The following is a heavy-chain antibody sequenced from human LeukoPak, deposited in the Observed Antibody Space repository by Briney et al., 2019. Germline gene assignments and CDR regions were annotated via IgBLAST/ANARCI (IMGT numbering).Heavy chain of an antibody. CDR3: ARGRSIVGATNAERDY. CDR2: INHSGST. D-gene: IGHD1-26*01. Sequence: SETLSLTCAVYGGSVSGYYWSWIRQPPGKGLEWNGEINHSGSTNYNPSLKSRVTISVDTSKNQFSLKLSSVAAADTAVYYCARGRSIVGATNAERDYWGQGTLVTVSS. V-gene: IGHV4-34*01. J-gene: IGHJ4*02. CDR1: GGSVSGYY.